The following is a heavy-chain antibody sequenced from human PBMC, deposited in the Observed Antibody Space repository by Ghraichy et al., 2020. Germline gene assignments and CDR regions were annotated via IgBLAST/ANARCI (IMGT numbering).Heavy chain of an antibody. J-gene: IGHJ5*02. CDR1: GGSFSGYY. V-gene: IGHV4-34*01. CDR3: ARGNIAAAVNLGRWFDP. CDR2: INHSGST. D-gene: IGHD6-13*01. Sequence: SPTLSLTCAVYGGSFSGYYWSWIRQPPGKGLEWIGEINHSGSTNYNPSLKSRVTISVDTSKNQFSLKLSSVTAADTAVYYCARGNIAAAVNLGRWFDPWGQGTLVTVSS.